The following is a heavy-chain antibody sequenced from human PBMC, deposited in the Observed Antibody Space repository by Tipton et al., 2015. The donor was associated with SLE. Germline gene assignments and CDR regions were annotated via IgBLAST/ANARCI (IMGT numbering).Heavy chain of an antibody. Sequence: SLRLSCAASGFTFSSYSMNWVSQAPGKGLEWVSSINSNSSYIYYADSVKGRFTITRDNAKNSLYLQMNSLRAEDTAVYYCARDLPAAAFDYWGQGTLVTVSS. CDR2: INSNSSYI. D-gene: IGHD6-13*01. CDR3: ARDLPAAAFDY. V-gene: IGHV3-21*03. J-gene: IGHJ4*02. CDR1: GFTFSSYS.